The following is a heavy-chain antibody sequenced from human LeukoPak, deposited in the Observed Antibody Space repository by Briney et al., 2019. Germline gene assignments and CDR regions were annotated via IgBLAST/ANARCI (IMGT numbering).Heavy chain of an antibody. Sequence: SVKVSCKASGGTFSSYAISWVRQAPGQGLEWMGGIIPIFGTANYAQKFQGRVTITTDESTSTAYMELSILRSEDTAVYYCASAVAAARPYYYYYMEVWGKGTTVTVSS. D-gene: IGHD6-13*01. CDR1: GGTFSSYA. V-gene: IGHV1-69*05. J-gene: IGHJ6*03. CDR3: ASAVAAARPYYYYYMEV. CDR2: IIPIFGTA.